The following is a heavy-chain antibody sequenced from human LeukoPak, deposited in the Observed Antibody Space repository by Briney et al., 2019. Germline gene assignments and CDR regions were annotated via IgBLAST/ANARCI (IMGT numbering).Heavy chain of an antibody. J-gene: IGHJ4*02. Sequence: SVKVSCKASGGTFSNYAITWVRQAPGQGLESMGRIIPMFGTANYAQKFQGRVTITTDVSTSTAYMELSSLRSEDTAVYYCARGNFDSSGWYFDYWGQGTLVTVSS. V-gene: IGHV1-69*05. CDR2: IIPMFGTA. CDR1: GGTFSNYA. D-gene: IGHD3-22*01. CDR3: ARGNFDSSGWYFDY.